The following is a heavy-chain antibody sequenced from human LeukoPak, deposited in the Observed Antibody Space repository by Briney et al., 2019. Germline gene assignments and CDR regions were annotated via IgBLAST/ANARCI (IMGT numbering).Heavy chain of an antibody. CDR1: GGSISSYY. CDR3: ARENYFDY. V-gene: IGHV4-59*01. Sequence: PSETLSLTCTVSGGSISSYYWSWIRQPPGKRLEWIGYIYYSGSTNYNPSLKSRVTISVDTSKNRFSLKLSSVTAADTAVYYCARENYFDYWGQGALVTVSS. J-gene: IGHJ4*02. CDR2: IYYSGST.